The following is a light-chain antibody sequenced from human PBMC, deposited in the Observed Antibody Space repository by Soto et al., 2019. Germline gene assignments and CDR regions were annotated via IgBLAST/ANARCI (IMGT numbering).Light chain of an antibody. J-gene: IGLJ1*01. CDR3: SSYSISTAYL. Sequence: QSVLTQPASVSGSPGQSITISCTGTSSDVGGYDYVSWYQLHPGKAPKLMVFEVNNRRSGVSYRCSGSKSGYTASLTISGLQAEDEADYFCSSYSISTAYLFGTGTKVTVL. CDR1: SSDVGGYDY. V-gene: IGLV2-14*01. CDR2: EVN.